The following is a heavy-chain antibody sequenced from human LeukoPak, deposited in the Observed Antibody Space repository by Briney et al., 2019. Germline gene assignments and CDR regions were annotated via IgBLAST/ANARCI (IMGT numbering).Heavy chain of an antibody. CDR1: GFTFSSYW. D-gene: IGHD5-12*01. CDR3: ARTAYSDYSLGF. V-gene: IGHV3-7*02. J-gene: IGHJ4*02. CDR2: IKQDGSEK. Sequence: GGSLRLSCAASGFTFSSYWMIWVRQAPGKGLEWVANIKQDGSEKYYVDSVKGRFTISRDNAKNTLYLQMNSLRAEDTAVYYCARTAYSDYSLGFWGQGTLVTVSS.